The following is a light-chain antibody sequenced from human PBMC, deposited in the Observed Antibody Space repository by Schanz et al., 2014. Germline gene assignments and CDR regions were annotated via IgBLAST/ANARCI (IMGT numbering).Light chain of an antibody. J-gene: IGKJ4*01. CDR1: QSVLYSSNNKDY. Sequence: DIVMTQSPDSLGVSLGERATINCKSSQSVLYSSNNKDYLAWYQQKPGQPPKLLIYWASTRESGVPDRFSGSGSGTDFTLTISSLQAEDVAVYYCQQYYSLPLTFGGGTKVEVK. V-gene: IGKV4-1*01. CDR3: QQYYSLPLT. CDR2: WAS.